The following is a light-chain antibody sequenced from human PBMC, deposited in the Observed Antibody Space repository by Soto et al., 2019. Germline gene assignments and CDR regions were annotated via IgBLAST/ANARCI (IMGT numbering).Light chain of an antibody. CDR3: QHYNSYSEA. CDR2: KAS. Sequence: IQLTQSHSTLSASVGDSLTISCRASQYVGSWVAWYQQKPGKAPKLLIYKASTLKSGVPSRVSGSGSGTECTLTISSLQPDDVATYYCQHYNSYSEAFGQGTKVDIK. CDR1: QYVGSW. V-gene: IGKV1-5*03. J-gene: IGKJ1*01.